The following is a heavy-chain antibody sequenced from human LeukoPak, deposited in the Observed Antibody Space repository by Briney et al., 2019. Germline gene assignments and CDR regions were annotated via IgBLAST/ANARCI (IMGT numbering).Heavy chain of an antibody. Sequence: ASVKVSCKASGGTFSSYAISWVRQAPGQGLEWMGRINPNSGGTNYEQKFQGRVTMTRDTSISTAYMELSRLRSDDTAVYYCASIGPVLGYWGQGTLVTVSS. J-gene: IGHJ4*02. CDR3: ASIGPVLGY. D-gene: IGHD1-26*01. CDR2: INPNSGGT. CDR1: GGTFSSYA. V-gene: IGHV1-2*06.